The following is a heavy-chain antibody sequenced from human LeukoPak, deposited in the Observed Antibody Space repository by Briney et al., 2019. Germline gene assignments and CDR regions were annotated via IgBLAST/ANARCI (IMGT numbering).Heavy chain of an antibody. Sequence: PGGSLRLSCAASGFTFSSYGMHWVRQAPGQGLERVAFIRYDGSNKYYADSVKGRFTISRDNSKNTLFLQMNSLRAEDTAVYYCATLSGLRYFDWLSYRPYYFDYWGQGTLVTVSS. V-gene: IGHV3-30*02. CDR1: GFTFSSYG. D-gene: IGHD3-9*01. CDR2: IRYDGSNK. J-gene: IGHJ4*02. CDR3: ATLSGLRYFDWLSYRPYYFDY.